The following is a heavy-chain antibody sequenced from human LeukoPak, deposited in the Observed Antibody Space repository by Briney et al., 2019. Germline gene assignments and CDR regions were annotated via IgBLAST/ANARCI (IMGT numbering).Heavy chain of an antibody. Sequence: ASVKVSCKASGYTFTGYYVHWVRQAPGQGLEWMGWMNPNSGVTKSAQQFQGRVTMTRDTSISTAYMEVRRLRSDYTAVYYCASERLNNAFDIWGQGTMVIVSS. CDR3: ASERLNNAFDI. CDR1: GYTFTGYY. D-gene: IGHD2-8*01. CDR2: MNPNSGVT. J-gene: IGHJ3*02. V-gene: IGHV1-2*02.